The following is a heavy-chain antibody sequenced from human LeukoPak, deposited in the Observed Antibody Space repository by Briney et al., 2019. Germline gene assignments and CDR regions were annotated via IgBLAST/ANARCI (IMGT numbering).Heavy chain of an antibody. J-gene: IGHJ4*02. V-gene: IGHV3-66*01. D-gene: IGHD1-14*01. Sequence: GGSLRLSCAAFGFIVRSNHINWVRQAPGKGLEWVSITYSGDTTYYADSVKGGFIISRDDSKNTLSLQMNDLRGEDTAVYYCARERPDSRNLDSWGRGALVTVSS. CDR1: GFIVRSNH. CDR2: TYSGDTT. CDR3: ARERPDSRNLDS.